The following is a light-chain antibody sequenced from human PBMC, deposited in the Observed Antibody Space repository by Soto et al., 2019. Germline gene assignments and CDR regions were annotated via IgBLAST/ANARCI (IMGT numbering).Light chain of an antibody. CDR1: SSDVGSYNF. Sequence: QSALTQPASVSGSPGQSITISCTGTSSDVGSYNFISWYQHHPGKAPKLVIYDVNNRPSGISYRFSGSKSGNTASLTISGLQAEDEADYSCASYTRTTTLVFGGGTKVTVL. CDR3: ASYTRTTTLV. J-gene: IGLJ2*01. V-gene: IGLV2-14*01. CDR2: DVN.